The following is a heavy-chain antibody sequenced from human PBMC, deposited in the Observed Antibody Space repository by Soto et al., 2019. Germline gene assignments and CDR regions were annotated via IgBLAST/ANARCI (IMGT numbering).Heavy chain of an antibody. J-gene: IGHJ4*02. CDR1: GFTFSSYA. Sequence: EVPVLESGGGLVQPGGSLRLSCAASGFTFSSYAMNWVRQAPGKGLEWVSVISGSGGSTYYADSVKGRFTISRDNYKNTMYQQMNSLRAEDTAVYYCARRSSGWYFDYWGQGTLVTVSS. V-gene: IGHV3-23*01. D-gene: IGHD6-19*01. CDR3: ARRSSGWYFDY. CDR2: ISGSGGST.